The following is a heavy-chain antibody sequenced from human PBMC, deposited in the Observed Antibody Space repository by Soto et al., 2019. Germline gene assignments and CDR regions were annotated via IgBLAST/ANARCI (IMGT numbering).Heavy chain of an antibody. CDR3: ARDFGVYGDYVDPCWFDP. D-gene: IGHD4-17*01. V-gene: IGHV1-18*01. CDR1: GYSFTSYG. CDR2: ISAYNGNT. J-gene: IGHJ5*02. Sequence: ASVKVSCAASGYSFTSYGISWVRQAPGQGLEWMGWISAYNGNTNYAQKLQGRVTMTTDTSTSTAYMELRSLRSDDTAVYYCARDFGVYGDYVDPCWFDPWGQGTLVTVSS.